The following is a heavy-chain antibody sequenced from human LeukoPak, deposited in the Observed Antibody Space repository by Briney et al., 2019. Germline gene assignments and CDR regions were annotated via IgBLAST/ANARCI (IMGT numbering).Heavy chain of an antibody. CDR2: VYDSGTT. Sequence: PSETLSLTCTVSDYSISSGDYYWGWIRQPPGKGLEWFGYVYDSGTTNYNPSLKSRVTISVDTSKNQFSLKLSSVTAADTAVYYCARVSWSPGTSYYYMDVWGKGTTITVSS. CDR3: ARVSWSPGTSYYYMDV. D-gene: IGHD1-1*01. J-gene: IGHJ6*03. V-gene: IGHV4-61*08. CDR1: DYSISSGDYY.